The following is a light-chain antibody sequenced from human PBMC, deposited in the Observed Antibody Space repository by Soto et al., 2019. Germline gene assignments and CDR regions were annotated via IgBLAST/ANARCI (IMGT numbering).Light chain of an antibody. CDR3: HLYGGSRPFT. CDR1: QSVSSDY. Sequence: EIVLTQSPGTLSLSPGERATLSCRASQSVSSDYLAWYQQKPGQPPGLLISRASIRATGIPDRFSGSGSGTAFSIITTRLEAEDFVASYCHLYGGSRPFTFGPGTKVDIK. J-gene: IGKJ3*01. CDR2: RAS. V-gene: IGKV3-20*01.